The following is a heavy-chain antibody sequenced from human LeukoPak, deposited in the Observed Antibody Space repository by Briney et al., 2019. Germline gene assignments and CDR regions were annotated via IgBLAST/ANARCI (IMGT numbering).Heavy chain of an antibody. D-gene: IGHD3-22*01. CDR2: ISASGGST. CDR3: AKVGIRISYIVVGFTTADDWYCDL. CDR1: GFTFSNYA. Sequence: PGRSLRLSCAASGFTFSNYAMSWVRQAPGKGLEWVSGISASGGSTYYADSVKGRLTISRDNSKNTLYLQMDSLRAEDTAVYYCAKVGIRISYIVVGFTTADDWYCDLLGRCTQGTVSS. V-gene: IGHV3-23*01. J-gene: IGHJ2*01.